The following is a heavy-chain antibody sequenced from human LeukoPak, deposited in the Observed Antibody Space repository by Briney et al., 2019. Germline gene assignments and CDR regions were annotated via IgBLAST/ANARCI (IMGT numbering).Heavy chain of an antibody. J-gene: IGHJ1*01. D-gene: IGHD2/OR15-2a*01. Sequence: SETLSLTCTVSGGSISSHYWSWIRQPPGKGLEWIGYIYYSGSTNYNPSLKSRVTISVDTSKNQFSLKLSSVTAADTAVYYCASSEKGAFVENSRPFQHWGQGTLVTVSS. V-gene: IGHV4-59*11. CDR2: IYYSGST. CDR3: ASSEKGAFVENSRPFQH. CDR1: GGSISSHY.